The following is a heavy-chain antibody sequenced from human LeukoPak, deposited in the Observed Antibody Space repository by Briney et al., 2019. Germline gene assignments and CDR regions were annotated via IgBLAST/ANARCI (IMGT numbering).Heavy chain of an antibody. CDR1: GFTFSDYA. CDR3: ANLLGYCSSTSCRNFDY. V-gene: IGHV3-23*01. D-gene: IGHD2-2*01. CDR2: ISGSGGST. J-gene: IGHJ4*02. Sequence: GGSLRLSCTASGFTFSDYAMSWVRQAPGKGLEWVSAISGSGGSTYYADSVKGRFTISRDNSKNTLYLQMNSLRAEDTAVYYCANLLGYCSSTSCRNFDYWGQGTLVTVSS.